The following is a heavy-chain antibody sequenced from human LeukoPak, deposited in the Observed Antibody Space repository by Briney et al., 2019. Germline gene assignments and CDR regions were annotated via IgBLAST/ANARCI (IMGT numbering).Heavy chain of an antibody. D-gene: IGHD5-24*01. V-gene: IGHV4-39*01. CDR3: SRGDDSYKQGNF. J-gene: IGHJ4*02. CDR1: DDSISTNSYY. Sequence: LETLSLTCTVSDDSISTNSYYWTWIRQPPGKGLEWVASLHYSGTPYYSPSLSSRISIFVDTSKRQFSLQVRSVTASDTALYYCSRGDDSYKQGNFWGQGTLVTVSS. CDR2: LHYSGTP.